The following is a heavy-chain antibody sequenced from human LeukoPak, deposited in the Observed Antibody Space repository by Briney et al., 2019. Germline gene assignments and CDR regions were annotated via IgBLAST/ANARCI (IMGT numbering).Heavy chain of an antibody. J-gene: IGHJ4*02. CDR1: GFTFSSYS. Sequence: PGGSLRLSCAASGFTFSSYSMNWVRQAPGKGLEWVSYISSSSSSTIYYADSVKGRFTISRDNAKNSLYLQMNSLRDEDTAVYYCARASGPHDYWGQGTLVTVSS. CDR3: ARASGPHDY. V-gene: IGHV3-48*02. CDR2: ISSSSSSTI.